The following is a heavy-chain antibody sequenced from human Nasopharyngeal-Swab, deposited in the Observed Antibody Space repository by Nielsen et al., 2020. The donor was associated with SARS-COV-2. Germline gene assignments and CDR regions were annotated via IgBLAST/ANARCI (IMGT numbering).Heavy chain of an antibody. CDR3: ATELLWFGPYGMDV. CDR2: ISSSGSTI. D-gene: IGHD3-10*01. J-gene: IGHJ6*02. CDR1: GFTFSDYY. V-gene: IGHV3-11*04. Sequence: GGSLRLSCAASGFTFSDYYMSWIRQAPGKGLEWVSYISSSGSTIYYADSVKGRFTISRDNSKNTLYLQMNSLRAEDTAVYYCATELLWFGPYGMDVWGQGTTVTVS.